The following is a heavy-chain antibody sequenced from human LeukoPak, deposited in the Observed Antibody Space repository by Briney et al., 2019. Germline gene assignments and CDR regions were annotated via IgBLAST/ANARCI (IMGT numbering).Heavy chain of an antibody. CDR2: INPSGGST. D-gene: IGHD3-22*01. Sequence: ASVKVSCKASGYTFTSNYMHWVRQAPGQGLEWMGIINPSGGSTSYAQEFQGRVTMTRDTSTSTVYMELSSLRSDDTAVYYCARDVASSGYYWDWGQGTLVTVSS. J-gene: IGHJ4*02. CDR3: ARDVASSGYYWD. V-gene: IGHV1-46*01. CDR1: GYTFTSNY.